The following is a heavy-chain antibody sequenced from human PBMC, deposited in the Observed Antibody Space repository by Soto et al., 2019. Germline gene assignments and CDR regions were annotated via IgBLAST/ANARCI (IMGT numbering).Heavy chain of an antibody. CDR1: GLTFSDAW. Sequence: VQVVESGGGLVKPGGSLRLSCTVSGLTFSDAWLNWVRQAPGKGLEWVGRIKSKAGSATPDYAAPVKGRFTISRDDSQGRLYLQMNSLQTDDTAVYYCIWESKFSSAWRWGQGTLVTVST. D-gene: IGHD1-26*01. CDR2: IKSKAGSATP. CDR3: IWESKFSSAWR. J-gene: IGHJ4*02. V-gene: IGHV3-15*07.